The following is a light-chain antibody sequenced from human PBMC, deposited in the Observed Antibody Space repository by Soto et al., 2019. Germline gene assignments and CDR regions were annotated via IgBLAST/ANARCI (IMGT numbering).Light chain of an antibody. CDR2: AAS. CDR1: QRISTS. J-gene: IGKJ3*01. V-gene: IGKV1-39*01. Sequence: DIQMTQSPSSLSASVGDRVTITCRASQRISTSLNWYQQKPGQAPKFLIFAASSLQSGAPSRFSGGGSGTDFTLTISSLQPEDFATYYCQQSYETPFTFGPGTKVDI. CDR3: QQSYETPFT.